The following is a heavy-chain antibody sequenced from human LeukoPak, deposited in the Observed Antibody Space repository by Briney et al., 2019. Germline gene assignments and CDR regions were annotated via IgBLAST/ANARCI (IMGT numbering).Heavy chain of an antibody. CDR3: ANTRYYDILTGYWVYAMDV. D-gene: IGHD3-9*01. V-gene: IGHV4-39*01. CDR1: GGSITSSSYY. CDR2: IYYSGNT. J-gene: IGHJ6*02. Sequence: SETLSLTCTVSGGSITSSSYYWGWIRQPPGRGLEWIGTIYYSGNTFYNPSLESRVTISVDTSKNQFSLKLSSVTAAGTAVYYCANTRYYDILTGYWVYAMDVWGQGTTVTVSS.